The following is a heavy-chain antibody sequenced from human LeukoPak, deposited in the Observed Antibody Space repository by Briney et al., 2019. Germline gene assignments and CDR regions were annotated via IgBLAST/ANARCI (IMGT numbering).Heavy chain of an antibody. D-gene: IGHD6-19*01. CDR1: GDSVSSNSAA. CDR2: TYYRSKWND. CDR3: ARGSSGWYYFDY. Sequence: SQTLSLTCAISGDSVSSNSAAWNWIRQSPLRGLEWLGRTYYRSKWNDDYAGSVKSRITINPDTSKNQFSLQLNSVTPEDTAVYYCARGSSGWYYFDYWGQGTLVTVSS. J-gene: IGHJ4*02. V-gene: IGHV6-1*01.